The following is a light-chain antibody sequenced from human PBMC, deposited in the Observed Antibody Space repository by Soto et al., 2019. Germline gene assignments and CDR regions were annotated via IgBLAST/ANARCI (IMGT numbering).Light chain of an antibody. CDR1: SSDVGAYNY. CDR2: EVS. J-gene: IGLJ1*01. V-gene: IGLV2-14*01. CDR3: SSYTSTSTRV. Sequence: QSMLTQPASVSGSPGQSITISCTGTSSDVGAYNYVAWYQQYPGKAPKLMIYEVSNRPSGVSNRFSGSKSGNTAFLTISGLQAEDEADYYCSSYTSTSTRVFGTGTKVAVL.